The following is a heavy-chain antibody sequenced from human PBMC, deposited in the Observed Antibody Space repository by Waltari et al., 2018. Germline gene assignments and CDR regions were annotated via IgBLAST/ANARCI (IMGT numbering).Heavy chain of an antibody. CDR1: GGSISSYY. CDR3: ARRMDVVNWFDP. J-gene: IGHJ5*02. CDR2: IYYSGST. D-gene: IGHD2-21*01. V-gene: IGHV4-59*01. Sequence: QVQLQESGPGLVKPSETLSLTCTVSGGSISSYYWSWIRQPPGKGLEWIGYIYYSGSTNYNPSLKSRVTISVDTSKNQFSLKLSSVTAADTAVYYCARRMDVVNWFDPWGQGTLVTVSS.